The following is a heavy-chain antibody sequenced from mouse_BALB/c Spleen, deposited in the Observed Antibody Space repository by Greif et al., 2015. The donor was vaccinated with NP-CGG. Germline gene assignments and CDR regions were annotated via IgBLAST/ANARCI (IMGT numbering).Heavy chain of an antibody. CDR1: GYTFTSYY. J-gene: IGHJ4*01. Sequence: VQLQQSGAELVKPGASVKLSCKASGYTFTSYYMYWVKQRPGQGLEWIGEINPSNGGTNFNEKFRSKATLTVDKSSSTAYMQLSSLTSEDSAVYYCTRKDYGSSYPRSYAMDYWGQGTSVTVSS. V-gene: IGHV1S81*02. CDR3: TRKDYGSSYPRSYAMDY. D-gene: IGHD1-1*01. CDR2: INPSNGGT.